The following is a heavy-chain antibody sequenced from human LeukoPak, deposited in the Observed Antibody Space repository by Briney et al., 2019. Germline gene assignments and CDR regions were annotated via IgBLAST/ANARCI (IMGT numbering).Heavy chain of an antibody. D-gene: IGHD1-1*01. CDR2: INHSGST. J-gene: IGHJ6*04. CDR3: ARGTTGTTDYCYGMDV. CDR1: GGSFSGYY. V-gene: IGHV4-34*01. Sequence: SETLSLTCAVYGGSFSGYYWSWIRQPPGKGLEWIREINHSGSTNYSPSLKSRLTISVDTSKNQFSLKLSSVSAADTAVYYCARGTTGTTDYCYGMDVWGKGTTVTVSS.